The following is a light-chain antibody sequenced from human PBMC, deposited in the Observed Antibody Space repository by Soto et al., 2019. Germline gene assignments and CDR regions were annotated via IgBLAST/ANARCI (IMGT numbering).Light chain of an antibody. CDR2: GAS. CDR1: QSVSSN. V-gene: IGKV3-15*01. Sequence: EIVMTQSPATLSVSPGERATLSCRASQSVSSNLAWYQQKPGQAPRLLIYGASTRATGIPARFSGSGSGTEFTLTISSLQPDDFATYYCQQYNSYPTFGQGTKVDIK. J-gene: IGKJ1*01. CDR3: QQYNSYPT.